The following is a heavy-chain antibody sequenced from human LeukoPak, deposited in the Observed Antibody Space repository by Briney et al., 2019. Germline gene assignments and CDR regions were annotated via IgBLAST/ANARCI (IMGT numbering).Heavy chain of an antibody. CDR2: THPVSGDT. V-gene: IGHV1-2*02. CDR3: ARMTHTLGATYSHFDY. Sequence: ASVKVSCKASGYPFTNFYVHWVRLAPGQGLEWLGWTHPVSGDTIYAQKFQGRVTMPRDTSISTAYMELTSLTSDDTAVYYCARMTHTLGATYSHFDYWGQGTLVTVSS. D-gene: IGHD3-16*01. CDR1: GYPFTNFY. J-gene: IGHJ4*02.